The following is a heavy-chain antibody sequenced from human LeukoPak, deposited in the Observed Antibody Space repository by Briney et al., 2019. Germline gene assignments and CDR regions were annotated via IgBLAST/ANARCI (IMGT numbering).Heavy chain of an antibody. V-gene: IGHV5-51*01. CDR3: ARCGSESPPYGMDV. J-gene: IGHJ6*02. CDR1: GYTFTTYW. CDR2: IYPGDSDT. D-gene: IGHD1-26*01. Sequence: GESLKISCKVSGYTFTTYWIVWVCQMPGKGLEWMGIIYPGDSDTRYSPSFQGQVTISVDKSSTTAYLQWSSLKASDTAMYYCARCGSESPPYGMDVWGQGTTVTVSS.